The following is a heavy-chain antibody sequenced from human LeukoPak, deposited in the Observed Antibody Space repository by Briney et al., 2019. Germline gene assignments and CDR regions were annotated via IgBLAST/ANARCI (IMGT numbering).Heavy chain of an antibody. J-gene: IGHJ4*02. CDR3: AKDLGYCGGDCYSFIDY. V-gene: IGHV3-33*06. Sequence: PGRSLRLSCAASGFTLSSYGMHWVRQAPGKGLEWVAVIWYDGSNKYYADSVKGRFTISRDNSKNTLYLQMNSLRAEDTAVYYCAKDLGYCGGDCYSFIDYWGQGTLVTVSS. CDR1: GFTLSSYG. D-gene: IGHD2-21*02. CDR2: IWYDGSNK.